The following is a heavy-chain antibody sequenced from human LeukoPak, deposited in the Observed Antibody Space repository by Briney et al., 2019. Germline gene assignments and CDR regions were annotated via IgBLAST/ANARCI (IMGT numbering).Heavy chain of an antibody. CDR3: ARDGSGSYFLDY. J-gene: IGHJ4*02. Sequence: GGSLRLSCAASGFTVSSNYMSWVRQAPGKGLEWVSVIYSGGSTNYADSVKGRFTISRDNAKNSLYLQMNSLRAEDTAVYYCARDGSGSYFLDYWGQGTLVTVSS. CDR2: IYSGGST. V-gene: IGHV3-53*01. CDR1: GFTVSSNY. D-gene: IGHD3-10*01.